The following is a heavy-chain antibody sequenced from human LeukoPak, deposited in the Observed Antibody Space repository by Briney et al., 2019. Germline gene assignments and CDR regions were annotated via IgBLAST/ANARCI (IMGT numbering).Heavy chain of an antibody. D-gene: IGHD1-14*01. CDR2: IYYSGST. CDR3: ARESPPEWFDP. V-gene: IGHV4-59*01. CDR1: GGSISSYY. J-gene: IGHJ5*02. Sequence: SETLSLTCTVSGGSISSYYWSWIRQPPGKGLEWIGYIYYSGSTNYNPSLKSRVTISVDTSKNQFSLKLSSVTAADTAVYYCARESPPEWFDPWGQGTLVTVSS.